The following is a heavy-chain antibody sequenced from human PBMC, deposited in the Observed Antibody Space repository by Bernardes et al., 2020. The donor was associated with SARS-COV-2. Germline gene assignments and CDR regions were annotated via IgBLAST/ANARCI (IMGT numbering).Heavy chain of an antibody. D-gene: IGHD5-18*01. CDR1: GITFSVYT. CDR2: ISPSSDSV. CDR3: AKESRARQPSFDL. V-gene: IGHV3-48*01. J-gene: IGHJ4*02. Sequence: GGSLRVSCTASGITFSVYTMNWVRQAPGKGLEWVSYISPSSDSVYYTDSVQGRFAISRDNVKNSLYLQMNGLRAEDTAIYYCAKESRARQPSFDLWGQGTLVTVSS.